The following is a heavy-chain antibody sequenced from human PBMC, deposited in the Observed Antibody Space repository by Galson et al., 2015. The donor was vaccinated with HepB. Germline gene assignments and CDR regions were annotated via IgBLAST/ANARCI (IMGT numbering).Heavy chain of an antibody. V-gene: IGHV3-53*01. Sequence: SLRLSCAASGFTVSSNYMSWVRQAPGKGLEWVSVIYSGGSTYYADSVKGRFTISRDNSKNTLYLQMNSLRAEDTAVYYCARAFGELFRSSYYYYGMDVWGQGTTVTVSS. CDR3: ARAFGELFRSSYYYYGMDV. CDR1: GFTVSSNY. CDR2: IYSGGST. D-gene: IGHD3-10*01. J-gene: IGHJ6*02.